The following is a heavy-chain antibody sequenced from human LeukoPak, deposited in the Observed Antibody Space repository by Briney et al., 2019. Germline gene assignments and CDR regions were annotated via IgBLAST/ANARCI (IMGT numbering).Heavy chain of an antibody. CDR2: ISSTNGQR. CDR3: ARDPGYAIYYFDY. V-gene: IGHV3-21*04. Sequence: GGSLRLSCAASGFTFSTYTMNWVRRAPEKGLEWVSSISSTNGQRYYADSIRGRFTISRDNSQNTLYLRMNSLRVEDTAVYYCARDPGYAIYYFDYWGQGTLVTVSS. D-gene: IGHD3-9*01. CDR1: GFTFSTYT. J-gene: IGHJ4*02.